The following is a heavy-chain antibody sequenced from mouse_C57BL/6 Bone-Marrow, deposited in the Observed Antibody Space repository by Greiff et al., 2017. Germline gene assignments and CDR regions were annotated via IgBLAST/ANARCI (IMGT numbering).Heavy chain of an antibody. D-gene: IGHD2-4*01. CDR3: ARYYDYDGYFDV. CDR1: GFTFTDYY. CDR2: IRNKANGYTT. J-gene: IGHJ1*03. V-gene: IGHV7-3*01. Sequence: DVMLVESGGGLVQPGGSLSLSCAASGFTFTDYYMSWVRQPPGKALEWLGFIRNKANGYTTEYSASVKGRFTISRDNSQSILYLQMNALRAEDSATYYCARYYDYDGYFDVWGTGTTVTVSS.